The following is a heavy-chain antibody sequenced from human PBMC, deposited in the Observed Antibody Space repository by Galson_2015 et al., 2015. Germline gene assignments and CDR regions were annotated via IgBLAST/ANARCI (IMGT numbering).Heavy chain of an antibody. CDR3: ARDVAYSKSWAWFDP. CDR1: SGSVSSYY. Sequence: ETLSLTCTVSSGSVSSYYWSWIRQPPGKGLEWIGYTHYSGSTNYNPSLKSRVTISVDTSKNQFSLKLSSVTAADTAVYYCARDVAYSKSWAWFDPWGQGTLVTVSS. D-gene: IGHD4-11*01. CDR2: THYSGST. J-gene: IGHJ5*02. V-gene: IGHV4-59*02.